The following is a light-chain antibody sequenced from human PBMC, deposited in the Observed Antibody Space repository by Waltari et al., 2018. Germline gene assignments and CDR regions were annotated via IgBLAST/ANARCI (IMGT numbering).Light chain of an antibody. J-gene: IGKJ2*01. Sequence: EIVMTQSPATLSVSPGERATLSCRASQSVNINLAWYQQKPGQAPRLLIYGASTRATGIPARFSGTGSGTEFSLTISSLQSEDVAVYYCQQYDNWPPYTFGQGTNLEIK. CDR2: GAS. V-gene: IGKV3-15*01. CDR1: QSVNIN. CDR3: QQYDNWPPYT.